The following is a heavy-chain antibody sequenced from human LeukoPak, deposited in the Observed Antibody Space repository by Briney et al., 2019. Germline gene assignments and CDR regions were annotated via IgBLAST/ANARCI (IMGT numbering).Heavy chain of an antibody. CDR3: ARDLPKRYSGSYFDY. V-gene: IGHV4-30-2*01. CDR2: IYDGGST. J-gene: IGHJ4*02. Sequence: SETLSLTCTVSGGSTSSGGYYWSWIRQPPGKGLEWIGFIYDGGSTSYNSSLKSRVAISVDRSKNQFSLTLSSVTAADTAIYYCARDLPKRYSGSYFDYWGQGTLVTVSS. CDR1: GGSTSSGGYY. D-gene: IGHD1-26*01.